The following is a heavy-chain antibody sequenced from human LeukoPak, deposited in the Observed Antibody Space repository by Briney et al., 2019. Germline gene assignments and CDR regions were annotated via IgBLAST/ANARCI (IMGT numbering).Heavy chain of an antibody. CDR2: IKEDGSDK. CDR1: GFTFRNFW. V-gene: IGHV3-7*01. CDR3: TRWTDWYFDL. J-gene: IGHJ2*01. Sequence: GGSLRLSCAASGFTFRNFWMSWVRQAPGKGLEWVANIKEDGSDKYYVDSVKGRFTISRDNAQKSLYLQMISLRVDDTAVYYCTRWTDWYFDLWGRGTLVTVSS. D-gene: IGHD3/OR15-3a*01.